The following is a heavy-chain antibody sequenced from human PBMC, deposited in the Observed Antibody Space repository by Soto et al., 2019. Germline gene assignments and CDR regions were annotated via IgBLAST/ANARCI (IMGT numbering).Heavy chain of an antibody. V-gene: IGHV4-59*01. CDR1: RGSISNYY. CDR2: IYYIGST. CDR3: ARGAAAGTLDY. D-gene: IGHD6-13*01. J-gene: IGHJ4*02. Sequence: SETISIRCTVSRGSISNYYWSWIRQPPGKGLELIGYIYYIGSTNYNPSLKSRVTISGETSKNQFSLKLSSVTAADTAVYYCARGAAAGTLDYGGQGTLVTVSS.